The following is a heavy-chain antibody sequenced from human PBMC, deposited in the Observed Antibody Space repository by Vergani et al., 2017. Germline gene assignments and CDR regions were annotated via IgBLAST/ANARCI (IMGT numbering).Heavy chain of an antibody. CDR3: AREWSGVAGYFQH. D-gene: IGHD6-19*01. V-gene: IGHV1-3*01. J-gene: IGHJ1*01. Sequence: QVQLVQSGAEVKKPGASVKVSCKASGYTFTSYAMHWVRQAPGQRLEWMGWINAGNGNTKYSQKFQGRVTITRDTSASTAYMGLSRLRSEVTAVDNCAREWSGVAGYFQHWGQGTLVTVSS. CDR2: INAGNGNT. CDR1: GYTFTSYA.